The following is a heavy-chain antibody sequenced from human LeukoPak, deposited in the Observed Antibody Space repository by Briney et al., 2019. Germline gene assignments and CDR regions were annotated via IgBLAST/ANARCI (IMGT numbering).Heavy chain of an antibody. CDR3: AKTTQRGYSGYDYAFDI. CDR2: ISWNSGSI. CDR1: GFTFDDYA. V-gene: IGHV3-9*01. Sequence: PGGSLRLSCAASGFTFDDYAMHWVRQAPGKGLEWVSGISWNSGSIGYADSVKGRFTISRDNAKNSLYLQMNSLRAEDTALYYCAKTTQRGYSGYDYAFDIWGQGTMVTVSS. D-gene: IGHD5-12*01. J-gene: IGHJ3*02.